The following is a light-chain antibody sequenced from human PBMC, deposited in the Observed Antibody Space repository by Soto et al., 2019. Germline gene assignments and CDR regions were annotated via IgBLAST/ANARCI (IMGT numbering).Light chain of an antibody. Sequence: EIVLTQSPATLSLSPGERATLSCRASQSGTTSLFWYQQKPGQAPRLLIFDASNRATGIPARFSGSGSVTAFTLTISSLEPEDFAVYYCQQRSNWPPLTFGGGTKVEIK. V-gene: IGKV3-11*01. CDR1: QSGTTS. CDR2: DAS. CDR3: QQRSNWPPLT. J-gene: IGKJ4*01.